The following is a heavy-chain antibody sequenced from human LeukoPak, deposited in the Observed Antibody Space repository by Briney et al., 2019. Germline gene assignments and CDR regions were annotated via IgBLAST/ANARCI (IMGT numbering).Heavy chain of an antibody. D-gene: IGHD5-24*01. CDR2: ISSSSSYI. V-gene: IGHV3-21*01. Sequence: PGGSLRLSCAASGFTFSSYSMNWVRQAPGKGLEWVSSISSSSSYIYYADSVKGRFTISRDNAKNSLYLQMNSLRAEDTAVYYCARDRDGYRYFDYWGQGTLVTVSS. CDR1: GFTFSSYS. CDR3: ARDRDGYRYFDY. J-gene: IGHJ4*02.